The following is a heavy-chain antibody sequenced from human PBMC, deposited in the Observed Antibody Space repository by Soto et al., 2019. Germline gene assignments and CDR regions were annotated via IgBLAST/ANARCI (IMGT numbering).Heavy chain of an antibody. CDR1: GGSFSGYY. V-gene: IGHV4-34*01. J-gene: IGHJ4*02. Sequence: QVQLQQWGAGLLKPSETLSLTCAVYGGSFSGYYWSWIRQPPGKGLEWIGEINHSGSTNYNPSLKSRVTTSVDTSKNQFSLELSSVTAADTAVYYCARKGYQLPLDYWGQGTLVTVSS. CDR2: INHSGST. D-gene: IGHD2-2*01. CDR3: ARKGYQLPLDY.